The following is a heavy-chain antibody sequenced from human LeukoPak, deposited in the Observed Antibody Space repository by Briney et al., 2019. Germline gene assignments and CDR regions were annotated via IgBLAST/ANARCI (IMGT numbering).Heavy chain of an antibody. CDR2: IYWDDDK. D-gene: IGHD6-19*01. J-gene: IGHJ4*02. V-gene: IGHV2-5*02. CDR3: AHSGYSSGWYYFGY. Sequence: SGPTLVKPTQPLTLTCTFSGFSLTSTRVGVGWIRQPPGKALEWLALIYWDDDKRYSPSLKSRHTITKDTSKNQVVLTMTNMDPADTATYYCAHSGYSSGWYYFGYWGQGTLVTVSS. CDR1: GFSLTSTRVG.